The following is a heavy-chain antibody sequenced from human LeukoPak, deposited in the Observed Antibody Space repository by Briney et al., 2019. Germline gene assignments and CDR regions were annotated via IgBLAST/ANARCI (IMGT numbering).Heavy chain of an antibody. Sequence: SETLSLTCGVSGGSISSRNYYWGWIRQPPGKGLEWIGSIHYSGSTYYNPSLKSRVTISVDTSKNQFSLKLSSVTATDTAVYYCAKPYYYDSSGHFDLWGRGTLVTVSS. V-gene: IGHV4-39*01. CDR2: IHYSGST. CDR1: GGSISSRNYY. J-gene: IGHJ2*01. D-gene: IGHD3-22*01. CDR3: AKPYYYDSSGHFDL.